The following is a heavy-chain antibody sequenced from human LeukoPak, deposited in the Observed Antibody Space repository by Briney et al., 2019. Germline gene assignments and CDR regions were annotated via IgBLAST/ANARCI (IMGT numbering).Heavy chain of an antibody. D-gene: IGHD3-10*02. Sequence: GSQRLSCTVGGFTLCSHWMSWVRQAPGQGLEWVSSIGSDNKPHYSESVKGRFAISRDNSKSMLFLQLNSLRAEDTALYYCARDLHYYVAMDVLRQPTTVTVSS. CDR1: GFTLCSHW. J-gene: IGHJ6*02. CDR2: IGSDNKP. V-gene: IGHV3-23*01. CDR3: ARDLHYYVAMDV.